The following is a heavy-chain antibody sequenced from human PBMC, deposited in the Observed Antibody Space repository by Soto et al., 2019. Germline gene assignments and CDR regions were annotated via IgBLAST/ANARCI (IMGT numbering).Heavy chain of an antibody. Sequence: DVQLVESGGGLIXXGXXXXXSCAAFGLTISGXXYVAWVRQAPGKGLEWVSALYDVDGSFYADSVKGRFTTSSDSSKTTVYLQMNDLRPDDTAVYYCATWHEREHAYDVWGQGTTVTVSS. CDR2: LYDVDGS. J-gene: IGHJ3*01. CDR3: ATWHEREHAYDV. CDR1: GLTISGXXY. V-gene: IGHV3-53*01. D-gene: IGHD1-1*01.